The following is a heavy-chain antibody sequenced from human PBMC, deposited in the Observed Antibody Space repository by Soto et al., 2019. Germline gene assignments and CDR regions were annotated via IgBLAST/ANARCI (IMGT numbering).Heavy chain of an antibody. CDR1: GASISSTTSGNW. V-gene: IGHV4-4*02. J-gene: IGHJ4*02. Sequence: QVQLQESGPGLVRPSGTLSLTCAVSGASISSTTSGNWWSWVRQPPGKGLEWIGEIYHSGSTNYNPSLKTRVTISVAKSKYQFSLKLSSVTAADTAVYYCARMVGATLVDFWGQGTLVTVSS. CDR2: IYHSGST. CDR3: ARMVGATLVDF. D-gene: IGHD1-26*01.